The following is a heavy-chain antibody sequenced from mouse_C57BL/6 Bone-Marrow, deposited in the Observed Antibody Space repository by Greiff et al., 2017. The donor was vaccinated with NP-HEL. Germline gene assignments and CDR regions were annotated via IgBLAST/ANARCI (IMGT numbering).Heavy chain of an antibody. CDR3: AGYDYGCYYAMDY. J-gene: IGHJ4*01. D-gene: IGHD2-4*01. V-gene: IGHV2-2*01. CDR2: IWSGGST. Sequence: QVQLKESGPGLVQPSQSLSITCTVSGFSLTSYGVHWVRQSPGKGLEWLGVIWSGGSTDYNAAFISRLGISKDNSKSQVFFKMNSLQADDTAIYYCAGYDYGCYYAMDYWGQGTSVTVSS. CDR1: GFSLTSYG.